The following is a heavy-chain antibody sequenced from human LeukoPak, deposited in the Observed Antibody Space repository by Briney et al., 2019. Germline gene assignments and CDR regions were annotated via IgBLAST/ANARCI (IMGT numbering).Heavy chain of an antibody. CDR3: ARRDGYSMDY. V-gene: IGHV3-23*01. CDR1: GFIFSSYA. D-gene: IGHD5-24*01. CDR2: FSGTGATT. Sequence: GGSLRLSCAASGFIFSSYAMSWVRQAPGKGLEWVSGFSGTGATTNYADSVKGRFTVSRDTSKNTLYLQMDSLRAEDTALYYCARRDGYSMDYWGQGTLVTVSS. J-gene: IGHJ4*02.